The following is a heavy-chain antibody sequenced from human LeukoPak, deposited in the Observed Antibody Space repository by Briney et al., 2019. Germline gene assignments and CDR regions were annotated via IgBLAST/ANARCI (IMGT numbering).Heavy chain of an antibody. CDR2: MGGGGTT. V-gene: IGHV3-23*01. D-gene: IGHD6-19*01. CDR3: AKAGRPQAVAGWIDY. CDR1: GFTFNYYV. Sequence: KTGGSLRLSCAASGFTFNYYVMSWVRQAPGKGLEWVSAMGGGGTTYYADYVKGRFTISRDTSKNTLYLQMNSLRAEDTAIYYCAKAGRPQAVAGWIDYWGQGTLVTVSS. J-gene: IGHJ4*02.